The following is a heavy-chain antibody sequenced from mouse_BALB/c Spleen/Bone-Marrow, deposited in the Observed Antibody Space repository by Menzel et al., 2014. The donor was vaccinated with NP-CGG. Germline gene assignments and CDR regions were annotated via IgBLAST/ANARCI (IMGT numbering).Heavy chain of an antibody. J-gene: IGHJ1*01. V-gene: IGHV7-3*02. CDR2: IRNKANGYTT. Sequence: DVQLQESGGGLVQPGGSLRLSCATSGFTFTDYYMSWVRQPPGKALEWLGFIRNKANGYTTEYSASVKGRFTISRDNSXXXXXXXXXXXRAEDSATYYCARDINYGYYWYFDVWGAGTTVTVSS. CDR3: ARDINYGYYWYFDV. D-gene: IGHD2-2*01. CDR1: GFTFTDYY.